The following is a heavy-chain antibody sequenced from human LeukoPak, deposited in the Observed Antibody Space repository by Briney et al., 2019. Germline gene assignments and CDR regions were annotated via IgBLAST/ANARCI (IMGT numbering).Heavy chain of an antibody. CDR3: ARSFQSGYCTQYYYGMDV. CDR2: MNPNSGNT. CDR1: GYTFTSYD. J-gene: IGHJ6*02. D-gene: IGHD3-3*01. Sequence: ASVTVSCKASGYTFTSYDIHWVRQATGQGLEWMGWMNPNSGNTGYAQKFQGRVTMTRNTSISTAYMELSSLRSEDTAVYYCARSFQSGYCTQYYYGMDVWGQGTTVTVSS. V-gene: IGHV1-8*01.